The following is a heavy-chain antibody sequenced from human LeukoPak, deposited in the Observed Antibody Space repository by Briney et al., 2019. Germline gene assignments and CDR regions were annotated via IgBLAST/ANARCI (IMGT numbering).Heavy chain of an antibody. CDR1: GYTFTGYY. V-gene: IGHV1-2*02. D-gene: IGHD3-10*01. CDR2: INPNSGGT. J-gene: IGHJ5*02. CDR3: ARADYYGSGSYPNWFDP. Sequence: ASVQVSCKASGYTFTGYYMHWVRQAPGQGLDGMGWINPNSGGTNYAQKFQGRVTMTRDTSISTAYMELSRLRSDDTAVYYWARADYYGSGSYPNWFDPWGQGTLVTVSS.